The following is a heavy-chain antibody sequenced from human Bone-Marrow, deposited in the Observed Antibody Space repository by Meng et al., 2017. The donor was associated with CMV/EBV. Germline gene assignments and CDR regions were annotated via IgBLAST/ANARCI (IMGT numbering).Heavy chain of an antibody. D-gene: IGHD3-3*01. V-gene: IGHV3-48*04. CDR1: GFTFSSYS. CDR2: ISSSSSTI. Sequence: GESLKISCAASGFTFSSYSMNWVRQAPGKGLEWVSYISSSSSTIYYADSVKGRFTISRDNAKNSLYLQMNSLRAEDTAVYYCARVGKEWLLYFDYWGQGTRVTGSS. J-gene: IGHJ4*02. CDR3: ARVGKEWLLYFDY.